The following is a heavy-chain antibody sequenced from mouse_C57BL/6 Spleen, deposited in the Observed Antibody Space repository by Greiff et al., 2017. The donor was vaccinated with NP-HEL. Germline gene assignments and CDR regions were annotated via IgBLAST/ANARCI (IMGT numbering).Heavy chain of an antibody. D-gene: IGHD4-1*01. Sequence: QVQLQQSGPELVKPGASVKISCKASGYAFSSSWMNWVKQRPGKGLEWIGRIYPGDGDTNYNGKFKGKATLTADKSSSTAYMQLSSLTSEDSAVYFCARDQTGNAMDYWGQGTSVTVSS. CDR2: IYPGDGDT. V-gene: IGHV1-82*01. CDR3: ARDQTGNAMDY. J-gene: IGHJ4*01. CDR1: GYAFSSSW.